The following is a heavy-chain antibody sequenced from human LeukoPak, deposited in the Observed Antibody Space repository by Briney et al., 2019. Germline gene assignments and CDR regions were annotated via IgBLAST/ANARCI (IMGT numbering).Heavy chain of an antibody. V-gene: IGHV3-23*01. CDR2: IGGSDGST. Sequence: GGSLRLSCVASGFTFNNYYMTWVRQAPGKGLEWVSTIGGSDGSTYYADSVKGRFTISRDNAKNTQSLQMSSLRTEDTAIYYCVKDRYVSRGAYLDFWGQGALVTVSS. D-gene: IGHD3-10*01. CDR3: VKDRYVSRGAYLDF. CDR1: GFTFNNYY. J-gene: IGHJ4*02.